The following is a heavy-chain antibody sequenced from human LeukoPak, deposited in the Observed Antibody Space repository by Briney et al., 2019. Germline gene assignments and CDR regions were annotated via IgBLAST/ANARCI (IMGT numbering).Heavy chain of an antibody. J-gene: IGHJ4*02. CDR1: GFTFSSYA. CDR2: ISYDGSNK. D-gene: IGHD5/OR15-5a*01. V-gene: IGHV3-30*04. CDR3: ARDYASVYYFDY. Sequence: GSLRLSCAASGFTFSSYAMHWVRQAPGKGLEWVAVISYDGSNKYYADSVKGRFTISRDNSKNTLYLQMNSLRAEDTAVYYCARDYASVYYFDYWGQGTLVTVSS.